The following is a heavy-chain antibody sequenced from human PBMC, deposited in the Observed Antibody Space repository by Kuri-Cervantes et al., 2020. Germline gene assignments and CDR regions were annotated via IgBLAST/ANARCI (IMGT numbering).Heavy chain of an antibody. J-gene: IGHJ4*02. D-gene: IGHD3-3*01. CDR2: IIPIFGTA. CDR3: ATVQVLRFLEWFSY. V-gene: IGHV1-69*06. Sequence: SVKVSCKASGGTFSSYAISWVRQAPGQGLEWMGGIIPIFGTAIYAQKFQGRVTMTEDTSTDTAYMELSSLRSEDTAVYYCATVQVLRFLEWFSYWGQGTLVTVSS. CDR1: GGTFSSYA.